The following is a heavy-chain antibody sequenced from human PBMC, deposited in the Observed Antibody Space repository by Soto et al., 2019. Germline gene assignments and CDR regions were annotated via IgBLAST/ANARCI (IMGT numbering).Heavy chain of an antibody. Sequence: LRLSCAASGFSFSNCGMHWVRQAPGKGLEWVAAISSDGSDKYYSESVKGRFTISRDNSKNTLFLQMNSLRVEDTAVYYCVKGSEVARQELDYWGQGTLVTSPQ. D-gene: IGHD2-15*01. CDR3: VKGSEVARQELDY. J-gene: IGHJ4*02. CDR1: GFSFSNCG. CDR2: ISSDGSDK. V-gene: IGHV3-30*18.